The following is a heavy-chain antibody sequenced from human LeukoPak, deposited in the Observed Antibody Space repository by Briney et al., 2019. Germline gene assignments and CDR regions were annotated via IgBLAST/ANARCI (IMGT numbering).Heavy chain of an antibody. CDR2: IAGSGGNT. D-gene: IGHD3-10*01. CDR1: GFTFSDYG. CDR3: AKGSGSSSSPSLNWYFDL. J-gene: IGHJ2*01. Sequence: GGSLRLSCAGSGFTFSDYGMSWVRQAPGEGLEWVSTIAGSGGNTNYADSVKGRFTISRDNSKNTLYLQMNSLRAEDTAVYYCAKGSGSSSSPSLNWYFDLWGRGTLVTVSS. V-gene: IGHV3-23*01.